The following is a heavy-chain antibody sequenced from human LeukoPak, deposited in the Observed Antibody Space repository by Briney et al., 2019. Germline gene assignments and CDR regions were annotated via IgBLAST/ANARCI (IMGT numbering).Heavy chain of an antibody. CDR2: ISSSSSYI. V-gene: IGHV3-21*01. CDR3: AREDPGYSSGPLDY. CDR1: GFTFSSYS. Sequence: PGGSLRLSCAASGFTFSSYSMNWVRQAPGKGLEWVSSISSSSSYIYYADSVKGRFTISRDNAKNSLYVQMNSLRAEDTAVYYCAREDPGYSSGPLDYWGQGTLVTVSS. J-gene: IGHJ4*02. D-gene: IGHD6-19*01.